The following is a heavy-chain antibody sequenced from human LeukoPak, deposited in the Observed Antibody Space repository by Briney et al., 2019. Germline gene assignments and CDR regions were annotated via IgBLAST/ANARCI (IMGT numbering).Heavy chain of an antibody. V-gene: IGHV3-66*01. J-gene: IGHJ4*02. Sequence: GGSLRLSCATSGFTISSNFMSWVRQAPGKGLEWVSTIYSGGPTYYADSVKGRFIISRDNAKNTLFLQMSSLRAEDTVVYYCARGESYYYDNSGSFFDYWGQGTLVAVSS. D-gene: IGHD3-22*01. CDR2: IYSGGPT. CDR3: ARGESYYYDNSGSFFDY. CDR1: GFTISSNF.